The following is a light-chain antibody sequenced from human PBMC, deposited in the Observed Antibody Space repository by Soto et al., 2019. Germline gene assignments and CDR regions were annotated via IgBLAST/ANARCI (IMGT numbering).Light chain of an antibody. J-gene: IGKJ4*01. CDR1: PRVSRY. CDR2: GAS. CDR3: QQYNNWPLT. Sequence: EIVMTQSPATLSVSPGERATLSCRASPRVSRYLAGYQQKPGKAPRLLIYGASTRATGIPARFSGSGSGTEFTLTISSLQSEDFAVYYCQQYNNWPLTFGAGTKVEIK. V-gene: IGKV3-15*01.